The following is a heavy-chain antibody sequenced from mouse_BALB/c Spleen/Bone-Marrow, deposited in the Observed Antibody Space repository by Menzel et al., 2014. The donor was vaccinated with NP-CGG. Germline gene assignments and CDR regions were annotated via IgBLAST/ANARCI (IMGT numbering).Heavy chain of an antibody. D-gene: IGHD1-1*01. Sequence: DVKLQESGPELVKPGASVKISCKASGYSFTGYFMNWVMQSHGKSLEWIGRINPYNGDTFYNQKFKGKATLTVDRSSSTAHMELRSLASEDSAVYYRARSGYYGSSYFDYWGQGTTLTVSS. CDR3: ARSGYYGSSYFDY. J-gene: IGHJ2*01. V-gene: IGHV1-20*02. CDR2: INPYNGDT. CDR1: GYSFTGYF.